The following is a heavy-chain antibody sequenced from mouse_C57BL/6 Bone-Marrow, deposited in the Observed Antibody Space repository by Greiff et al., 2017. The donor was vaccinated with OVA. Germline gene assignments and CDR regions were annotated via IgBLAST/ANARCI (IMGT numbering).Heavy chain of an antibody. D-gene: IGHD1-1*01. J-gene: IGHJ1*03. CDR2: INPYNGDT. V-gene: IGHV1-20*01. CDR1: GYSFTGYF. Sequence: VQLKQSGPELVKPGDSVKISCKASGYSFTGYFMNWVMQSHGKSLEWIGRINPYNGDTFYNQKFKGKATLTVDKSSSTAHMELRSLTSEDSAVYYCARYYYGSSFWYFDVWGTGTTVTVAS. CDR3: ARYYYGSSFWYFDV.